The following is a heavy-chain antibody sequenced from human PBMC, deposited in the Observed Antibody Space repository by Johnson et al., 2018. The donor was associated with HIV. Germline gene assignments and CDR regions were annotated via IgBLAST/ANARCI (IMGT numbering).Heavy chain of an antibody. CDR2: INWNGGST. D-gene: IGHD6-19*01. CDR3: GRGYSSGWSDGFDI. Sequence: EVQLVESGGGLVQPGGSLRLSCAASGFTFSSYAMSWVRQAPGKGLEWVSGINWNGGSTGYADSVKGRITVSRDNAKNSLYLQMNSLRAEDTALYYCGRGYSSGWSDGFDIWGQGTMVTVSS. V-gene: IGHV3-20*04. J-gene: IGHJ3*02. CDR1: GFTFSSYA.